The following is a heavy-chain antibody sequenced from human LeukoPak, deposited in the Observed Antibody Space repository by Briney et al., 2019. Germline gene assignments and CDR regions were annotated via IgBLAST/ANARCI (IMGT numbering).Heavy chain of an antibody. CDR1: GLTFSSYG. CDR3: ARVLNYYDSSGYYFSY. V-gene: IGHV3-30*03. J-gene: IGHJ4*02. D-gene: IGHD3-22*01. CDR2: VSYDGSNK. Sequence: PGRALRLSCAASGLTFSSYGMHWVRQAPGKGLEWVAVVSYDGSNKYYADSVKGRFTVSRDNSKNTLNLQMNSLRAEDTAVYYCARVLNYYDSSGYYFSYWGQGTLVTVSS.